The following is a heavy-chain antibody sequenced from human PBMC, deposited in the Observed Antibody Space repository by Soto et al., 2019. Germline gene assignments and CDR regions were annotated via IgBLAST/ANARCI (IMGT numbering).Heavy chain of an antibody. J-gene: IGHJ3*02. D-gene: IGHD2-15*01. Sequence: ASVKVSCKASGYTFTGYYMHWVRQAPGQGLEWMGWINPNSGGTNYAQKFQGRVTMTRDTSISTAYMELSRLRSDDTAVYYCASEVVVVAATEEAFDIWGQGTMVTVSS. CDR2: INPNSGGT. CDR3: ASEVVVVAATEEAFDI. CDR1: GYTFTGYY. V-gene: IGHV1-2*02.